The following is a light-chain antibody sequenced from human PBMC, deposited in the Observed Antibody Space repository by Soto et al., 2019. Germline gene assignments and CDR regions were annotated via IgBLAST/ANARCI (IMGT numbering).Light chain of an antibody. CDR3: SSYTSSTTRV. J-gene: IGLJ1*01. Sequence: QSALTQPASVSGSPGQSITISCTGTSSDVGDYNYVSWYQQHPGKAPKLMIYDVSNRPSGVSNRLSGSKSGSTASLTISGLQAEAEADYYCSSYTSSTTRVFGTGTKLTVL. CDR1: SSDVGDYNY. V-gene: IGLV2-14*01. CDR2: DVS.